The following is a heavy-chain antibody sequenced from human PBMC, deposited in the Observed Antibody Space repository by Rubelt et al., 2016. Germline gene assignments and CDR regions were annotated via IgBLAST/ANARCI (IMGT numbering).Heavy chain of an antibody. CDR3: ARGGGVVVVPAATYFDY. J-gene: IGHJ4*02. Sequence: WVRQAPGKGLEWVSVICSGGSTYYADSVKGRFTISRDNSKNTLYLQMNSLRAEDTAVYYCARGGGVVVVPAATYFDYWGQGTLVTVSS. V-gene: IGHV3-53*01. D-gene: IGHD2-2*01. CDR2: ICSGGST.